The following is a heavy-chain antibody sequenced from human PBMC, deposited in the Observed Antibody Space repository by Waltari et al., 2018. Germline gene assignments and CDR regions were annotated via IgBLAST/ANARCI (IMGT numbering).Heavy chain of an antibody. CDR1: GFTFGSHG. CDR3: AKSREGSGYFDS. V-gene: IGHV3-NL1*01. CDR2: IYVGGTS. Sequence: EQVVETGGGLVQPGGSVRLSCIGSGFTFGSHGIQWVRQTPGKGLEWISVIYVGGTSYADSLKGRFTISRDNSKNTVSLEMNSLRPEETGVYYCAKSREGSGYFDSWGQGVLVTVSS. J-gene: IGHJ4*02. D-gene: IGHD3-22*01.